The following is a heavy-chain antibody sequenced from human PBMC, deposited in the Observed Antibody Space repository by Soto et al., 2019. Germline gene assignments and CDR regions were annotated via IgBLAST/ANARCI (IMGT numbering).Heavy chain of an antibody. V-gene: IGHV1-18*04. J-gene: IGHJ6*02. D-gene: IGHD3-3*01. CDR1: GYTFTTYD. CDR2: ASGYSSDT. Sequence: ASVKVSCKASGYTFTTYDITWVRLAPGKGLEWMGWASGYSSDTHYAQRFQDSVTMTTDTFTNTAYLELRSLGADDTSVYYCARWYYDSTYGLDVWGQGTTVTVSS. CDR3: ARWYYDSTYGLDV.